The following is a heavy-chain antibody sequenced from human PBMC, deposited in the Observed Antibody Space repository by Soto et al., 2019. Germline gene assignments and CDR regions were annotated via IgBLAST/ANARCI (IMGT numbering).Heavy chain of an antibody. Sequence: QVHLVQSGAEVKKSGASVKVSCKGSGYDFTTYGITWVRQAPGQGLEWMAWISAHNGNTDYAQKLQGRVTVTRDTSTSTAYMELRSLXSDXXXXXXXXXXXXXDYXGQGALVTVSS. J-gene: IGHJ4*02. V-gene: IGHV1-18*01. CDR3: XXXXXXDY. CDR1: GYDFTTYG. CDR2: ISAHNGNT.